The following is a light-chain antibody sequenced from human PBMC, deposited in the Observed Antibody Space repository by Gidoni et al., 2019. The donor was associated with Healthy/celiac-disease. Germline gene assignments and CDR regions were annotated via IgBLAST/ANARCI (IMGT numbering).Light chain of an antibody. CDR1: QSISSW. Sequence: IQMTHSPPTLSAFVGDRVTITCRASQSISSWLAWYQQKPGKAPKLLISKASTLESGVPSRFSGSGAGTEFALTISSLQPDDFATYYCKQYSSYSWTFGQGTKVEIK. CDR2: KAS. V-gene: IGKV1-5*03. CDR3: KQYSSYSWT. J-gene: IGKJ1*01.